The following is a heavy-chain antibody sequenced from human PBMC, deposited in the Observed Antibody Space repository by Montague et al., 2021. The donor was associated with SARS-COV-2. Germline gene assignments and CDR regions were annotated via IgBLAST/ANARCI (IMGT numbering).Heavy chain of an antibody. CDR3: ARGVLRYFDWTSLFDY. CDR2: IYTSGST. Sequence: TLSLTCTVSGGSISSGSYYWSWIRQPAGKGLEWIGRIYTSGSTNYNPSLKSRVTISVDTSKNQFSLKLSSVTAADTAVYYCARGVLRYFDWTSLFDYWGQGTLVTVSS. D-gene: IGHD3-9*01. V-gene: IGHV4-61*02. CDR1: GGSISSGSYY. J-gene: IGHJ4*02.